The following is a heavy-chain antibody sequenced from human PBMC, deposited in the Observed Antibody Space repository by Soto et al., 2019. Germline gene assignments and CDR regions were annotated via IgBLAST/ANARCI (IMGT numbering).Heavy chain of an antibody. V-gene: IGHV1-8*01. Sequence: QVQLVQSGAEVKKPGASVKVSCKASGYTFPSYDINWVRLATGQGLEWMGWLNPNSGNTGYAQKFRGRGTITRNTSISTAYMELSSLRSEDTAVYYCARETAARGMDVWGQGTTVTVSS. CDR2: LNPNSGNT. CDR3: ARETAARGMDV. D-gene: IGHD6-6*01. J-gene: IGHJ6*02. CDR1: GYTFPSYD.